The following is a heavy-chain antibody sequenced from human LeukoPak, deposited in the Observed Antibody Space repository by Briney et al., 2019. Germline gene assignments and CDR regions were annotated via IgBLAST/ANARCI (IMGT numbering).Heavy chain of an antibody. CDR3: ARDHHLELAYDY. V-gene: IGHV4-39*07. CDR1: GGSISSSSYY. J-gene: IGHJ4*02. Sequence: SETLSLTCTVSGGSISSSSYYWGWIRQPPGKGLEWIGSIYYSGSTYYNPSLKSRVTISVDTSKNQFSLKLSSVTAADTAVYYCARDHHLELAYDYWGQGTLVTVSS. D-gene: IGHD1-1*01. CDR2: IYYSGST.